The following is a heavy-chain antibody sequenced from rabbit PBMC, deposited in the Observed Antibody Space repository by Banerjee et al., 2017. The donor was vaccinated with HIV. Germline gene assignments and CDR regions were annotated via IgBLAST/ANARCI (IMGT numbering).Heavy chain of an antibody. V-gene: IGHV1S45*01. CDR1: GFSFSSTYY. Sequence: QEQLVESGGGLVQPEGSLTLTCTAPGFSFSSTYYMCWVRQAPGKGLEWIGCIYAGSSGITDYASWVNGRFTISKTSSTTVTLQMTSLTAADTATYFCARDLAGVIGWNFNLWGPGTLVTVS. CDR3: ARDLAGVIGWNFNL. J-gene: IGHJ4*01. CDR2: IYAGSSGIT. D-gene: IGHD4-1*01.